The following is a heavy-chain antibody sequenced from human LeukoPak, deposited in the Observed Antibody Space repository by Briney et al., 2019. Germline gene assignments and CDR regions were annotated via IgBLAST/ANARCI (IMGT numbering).Heavy chain of an antibody. D-gene: IGHD1-26*01. J-gene: IGHJ4*02. CDR3: AKGGMIGGDSAFFDY. CDR2: ISSSSSTI. V-gene: IGHV3-48*01. Sequence: GRSLRLSCAASGFTFSSYCMNWVRQAPGKGLEWVSYISSSSSTIYYADSVKGRFTISRDKPKNTLYLQMNSLRAEDTAIYFCAKGGMIGGDSAFFDYWGQGTLVTVSS. CDR1: GFTFSSYC.